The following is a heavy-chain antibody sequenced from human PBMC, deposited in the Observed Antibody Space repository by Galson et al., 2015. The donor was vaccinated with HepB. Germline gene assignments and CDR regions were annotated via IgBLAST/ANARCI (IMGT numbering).Heavy chain of an antibody. Sequence: SLRLSCAASGFTFSSYGMHWVRQAPGKGLEWVAVIWYDGSNKYYADSVKGRFTISRDNSKNTLYLQMNSLRAEDTAVYYCARVKYYYDSSGYPYYWGQGTLVTVSS. CDR1: GFTFSSYG. V-gene: IGHV3-33*01. CDR2: IWYDGSNK. CDR3: ARVKYYYDSSGYPYY. D-gene: IGHD3-22*01. J-gene: IGHJ4*02.